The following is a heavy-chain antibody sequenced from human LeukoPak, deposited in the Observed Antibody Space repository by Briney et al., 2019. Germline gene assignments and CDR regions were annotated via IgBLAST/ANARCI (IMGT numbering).Heavy chain of an antibody. Sequence: GGSLRLSCAASGFTFSSYAMSWVRQAPGKGLEWVSAISGSGGSTYYADSVKGRFTISRGNSKNTLYLQMNSLRAEDTAVYYCAKGPHSPIYYYYYMDVWGKGTTVTVSS. CDR3: AKGPHSPIYYYYYMDV. V-gene: IGHV3-23*01. J-gene: IGHJ6*03. CDR2: ISGSGGST. CDR1: GFTFSSYA. D-gene: IGHD4-11*01.